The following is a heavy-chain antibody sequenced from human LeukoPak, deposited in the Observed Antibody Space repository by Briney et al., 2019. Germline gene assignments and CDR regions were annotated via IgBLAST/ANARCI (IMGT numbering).Heavy chain of an antibody. CDR2: IYHSGST. D-gene: IGHD3-22*01. CDR1: GGSISSGGYY. J-gene: IGHJ4*02. V-gene: IGHV4-30-2*01. CDR3: ARVVLDYYDSSGGYYFDY. Sequence: RTSETLSLTCTVSGGSISSGGYYWSWIRQPPGKGLEWIGYIYHSGSTYYNPSLKSRVTISVDRSKNQFSLKLSSVTAADTAVYYCARVVLDYYDSSGGYYFDYWGQGTLVTVSS.